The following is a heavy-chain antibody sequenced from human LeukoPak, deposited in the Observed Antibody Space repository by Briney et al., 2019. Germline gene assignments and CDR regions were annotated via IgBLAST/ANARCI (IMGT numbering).Heavy chain of an antibody. D-gene: IGHD6-19*01. J-gene: IGHJ3*02. CDR3: ARGPIAVPVDLALDI. CDR2: IISSRSYI. V-gene: IGHV3-21*01. CDR1: GFNFSSYS. Sequence: GESLRLSCAASGFNFSSYSMNWVRQAPGKGLEWVSSIISSRSYIYYPDPVKGRFTITRDNAKKPLYLQMNGLGAEDTAVYYCARGPIAVPVDLALDIWGQGTMVTVSS.